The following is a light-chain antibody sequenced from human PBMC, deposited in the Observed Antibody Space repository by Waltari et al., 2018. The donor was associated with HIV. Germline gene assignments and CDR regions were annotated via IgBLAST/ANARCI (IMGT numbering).Light chain of an antibody. Sequence: QTVVTQEPSLTVSPGGTVPPPRASSTGAVTSGNYPNWFQQKPGQPPRGLIYSTSNKNSWTPARFSGSRLGGKAALTLSGGQPEDEAEYYCLLYYGGAQRYVFGTGTKVTVL. CDR1: TGAVTSGNY. V-gene: IGLV7-43*01. CDR2: STS. CDR3: LLYYGGAQRYV. J-gene: IGLJ1*01.